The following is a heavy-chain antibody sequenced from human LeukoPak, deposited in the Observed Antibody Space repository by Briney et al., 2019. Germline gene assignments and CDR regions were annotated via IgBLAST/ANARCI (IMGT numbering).Heavy chain of an antibody. D-gene: IGHD1-26*01. Sequence: PSETLSLTCTVSGGSISSSRYFWGWIRQPPGKGLEWFGNIYYSGSTYYNPSLKSRVSVSVDTSKNQFSLKLSSVTAADTAVYYCARLYGGSYQFDYWGQGTLVIVSS. CDR1: GGSISSSRYF. CDR2: IYYSGST. CDR3: ARLYGGSYQFDY. J-gene: IGHJ4*02. V-gene: IGHV4-39*01.